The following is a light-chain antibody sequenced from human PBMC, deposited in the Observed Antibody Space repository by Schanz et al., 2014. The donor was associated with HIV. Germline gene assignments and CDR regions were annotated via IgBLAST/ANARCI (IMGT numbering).Light chain of an antibody. J-gene: IGLJ2*01. Sequence: QSALTQPASVSGSPGQSITISCTGTSSDVGGSNYVSWYQQHPVKAPKVMIYDVSNRPSGVSNRFSGSKSGNTASLTISGLQTEDEADYYCCSYAGSYTFVLFGGGTKVTVL. CDR3: CSYAGSYTFVL. CDR2: DVS. CDR1: SSDVGGSNY. V-gene: IGLV2-14*03.